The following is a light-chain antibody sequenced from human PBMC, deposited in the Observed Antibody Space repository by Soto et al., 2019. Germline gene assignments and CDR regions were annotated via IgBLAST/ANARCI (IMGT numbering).Light chain of an antibody. CDR2: GAS. V-gene: IGKV3-20*01. J-gene: IGKJ1*01. CDR3: QQYGTSPRT. CDR1: QSVSSSY. Sequence: EIVLTHSPGTLSLSPWERATLSCRASQSVSSSYLAWYQQKPGQAPRLLIYGASNRATGIPDRFSGSGSGTDFTLTITRLEPEDFAVYYCQQYGTSPRTFGQGTRVDIK.